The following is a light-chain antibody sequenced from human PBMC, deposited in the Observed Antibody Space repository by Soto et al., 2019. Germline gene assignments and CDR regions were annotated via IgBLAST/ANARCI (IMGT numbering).Light chain of an antibody. V-gene: IGLV1-47*01. Sequence: QSVLNQPPSASGTPGQRVTISCSGTFSNLGSNFVFWYQQLPGAAPKLLISRNDQRPSGVPDRFSGSKSGTSASLAISGLRSEDEADYHCAAWDDSLRGVVFGGGTKVTVL. CDR1: FSNLGSNF. J-gene: IGLJ2*01. CDR3: AAWDDSLRGVV. CDR2: RND.